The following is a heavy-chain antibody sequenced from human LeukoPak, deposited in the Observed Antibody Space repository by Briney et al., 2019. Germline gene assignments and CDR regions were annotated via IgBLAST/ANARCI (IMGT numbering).Heavy chain of an antibody. CDR1: GGSISSGSYY. CDR2: IYTSGST. D-gene: IGHD3-3*01. CDR3: AREEGYDSWSGYYSGY. Sequence: SQTLSLTCTVSGGSISSGSYYWSWIRQPAGKGLEWIGRIYTSGSTNYNPSLRSRVTISVDTSKNQFSLKLSSVTAADTAVYYCAREEGYDSWSGYYSGYWGQGTLVTVSS. J-gene: IGHJ4*02. V-gene: IGHV4-61*02.